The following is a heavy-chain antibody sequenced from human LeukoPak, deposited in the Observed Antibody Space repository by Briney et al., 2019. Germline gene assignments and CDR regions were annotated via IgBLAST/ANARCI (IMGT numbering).Heavy chain of an antibody. V-gene: IGHV3-43*01. CDR1: GFTFDDYT. CDR3: AKDNGYYGSGSYYDY. CDR2: ISWDGGST. D-gene: IGHD3-10*01. J-gene: IGHJ4*02. Sequence: GGSLRLSCAASGFTFDDYTMHWVRQAPGKGLEWVSLISWDGGSTYYADSVKGRFTISRDNSKNSLYLQMNSLRTEDTALYYCAKDNGYYGSGSYYDYWDQGTLVTVSS.